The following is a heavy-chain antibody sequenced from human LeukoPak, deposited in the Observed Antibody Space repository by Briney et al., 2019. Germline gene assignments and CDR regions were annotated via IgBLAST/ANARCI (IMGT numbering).Heavy chain of an antibody. CDR1: GYTFTGYY. CDR2: INPNSGGT. CDR3: ARDLDTAMVNDY. J-gene: IGHJ4*02. Sequence: ASVKVSCKASGYTFTGYYMHWVRQAPGQGLEWMGWINPNSGGTNYAQKFQGRVTMTRDTSISTAYMELSRLRSDDTAVYYCARDLDTAMVNDYWGQGTLVTVSS. D-gene: IGHD5-18*01. V-gene: IGHV1-2*02.